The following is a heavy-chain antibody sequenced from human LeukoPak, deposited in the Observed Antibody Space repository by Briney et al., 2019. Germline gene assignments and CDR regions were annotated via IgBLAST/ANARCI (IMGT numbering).Heavy chain of an antibody. V-gene: IGHV3-23*01. J-gene: IGHJ4*02. D-gene: IGHD3-22*01. CDR3: AKDTVVYFDY. CDR2: ISGSGGST. Sequence: GGSLRLSCAASGFIFTTYWMAWVRQFPGKGLEWVSAISGSGGSTYYADSVKGRFTISRDNSKNTLYLQMNSLRAEDTAVYYCAKDTVVYFDYWGQGTLVTVSS. CDR1: GFIFTTYW.